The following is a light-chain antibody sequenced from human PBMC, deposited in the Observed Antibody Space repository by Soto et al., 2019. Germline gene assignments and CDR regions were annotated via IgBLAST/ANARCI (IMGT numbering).Light chain of an antibody. V-gene: IGKV3-15*01. J-gene: IGKJ2*01. CDR2: GAS. CDR3: QPYIIWLLYP. CDR1: QSVSDS. Sequence: EIVMTQSPATLSVSPGERSTLSCRASQSVSDSLAWYQQKPGQAPRLLIYGASTRATGIPARFSGSGSGTDFTLTISSLQSDDSAVYYCQPYIIWLLYPFGQGAKLATK.